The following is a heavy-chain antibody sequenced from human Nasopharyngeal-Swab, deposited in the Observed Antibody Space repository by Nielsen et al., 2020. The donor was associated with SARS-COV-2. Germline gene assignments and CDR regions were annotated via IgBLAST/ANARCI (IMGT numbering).Heavy chain of an antibody. V-gene: IGHV4-59*12. CDR2: IYYSGST. D-gene: IGHD6-19*01. Sequence: WIRQPPGKGPEWIGYIYYSGSTNYSPSLKSRVTISVDTSKNQFSLKLSSVTAADTAVYYCAGAVADTGWDYWGQGTLVTVSS. CDR3: AGAVADTGWDY. J-gene: IGHJ4*02.